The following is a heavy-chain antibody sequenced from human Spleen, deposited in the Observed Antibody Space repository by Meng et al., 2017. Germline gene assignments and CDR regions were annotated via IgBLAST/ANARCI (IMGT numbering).Heavy chain of an antibody. V-gene: IGHV4-39*02. CDR1: GGSISSSSYY. D-gene: IGHD4-11*01. J-gene: IGHJ4*02. CDR2: IYYSGST. CDR3: ARGPTTMAHDFDY. Sequence: RLQGLGPRLVKPSGPLSLTCTVSGGSISSSSYYWGWLRQPPGKGLEWIGSIYYSGSTYYNPSLKSRVTISVDTSQNNLSLKLSSVTAADSAVYYCARGPTTMAHDFDYWGQGTLVTVSS.